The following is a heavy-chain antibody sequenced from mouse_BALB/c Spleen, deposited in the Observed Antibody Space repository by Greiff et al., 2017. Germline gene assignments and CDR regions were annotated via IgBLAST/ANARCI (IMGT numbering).Heavy chain of an antibody. J-gene: IGHJ4*01. D-gene: IGHD1-1*01. Sequence: QVQLQQSGAELVKPGASVKLSCKTSGYTFTSYWIQWVKQRPGQGLGWIGEIFPGTGTTYYNEKFKGKATLTIDTSSSTAYMQLSSLTSEDSAVYFCTTTVVDAMDYWGQGTSVTVSS. V-gene: IGHV1S132*01. CDR3: TTTVVDAMDY. CDR1: GYTFTSYW. CDR2: IFPGTGTT.